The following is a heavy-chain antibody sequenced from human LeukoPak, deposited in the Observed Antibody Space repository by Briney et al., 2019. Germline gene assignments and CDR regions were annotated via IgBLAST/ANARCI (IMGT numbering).Heavy chain of an antibody. J-gene: IGHJ4*02. D-gene: IGHD3-10*01. CDR3: ARDTASREVRGVMSY. CDR1: GFTFSSYS. V-gene: IGHV3-48*04. CDR2: ISSSSSTI. Sequence: GGSLRLSCAASGFTFSSYSMNWVRQAPGKGLEWVSYISSSSSTIYYADSVKGRFTISRDNAKNSLYLQMNSLRAEDTAVCYCARDTASREVRGVMSYWGQGTLVTVSS.